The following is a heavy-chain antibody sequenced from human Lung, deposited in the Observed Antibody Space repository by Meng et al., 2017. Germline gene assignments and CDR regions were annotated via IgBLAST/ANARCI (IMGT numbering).Heavy chain of an antibody. V-gene: IGHV1-8*02. D-gene: IGHD2-15*01. J-gene: IGHJ4*02. Sequence: QLVEDGAEGKKAGAQAKLSCRASGAISSSTLTRHAQDTGQELEWMGWMKPETSTTGYEQKFQGRVTMIRDTIISNDYKDLGSLKMDDPAVYYCASDSVAEYPSGGGSCYHFDYWGQGTLVTVSS. CDR3: ASDSVAEYPSGGGSCYHFDY. CDR1: GAISSSTL. CDR2: MKPETSTT.